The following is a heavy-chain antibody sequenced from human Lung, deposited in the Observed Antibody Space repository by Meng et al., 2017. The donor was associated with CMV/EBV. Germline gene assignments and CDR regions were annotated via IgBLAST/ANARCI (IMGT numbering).Heavy chain of an antibody. J-gene: IGHJ6*01. CDR2: MNPDRGAV. D-gene: IGHD4-11*01. CDR3: ARDLKGTTVTATGLYGMDV. V-gene: IGHV1-2*02. Sequence: SVKVSCXASGSTFTGYYILWVRQAPGQGLEWMGWMNPDRGAVNYVQKFQGRVTMTRDSSISTAYMELSRLRSDDTAVYYCARDLKGTTVTATGLYGMDVWGQGTTVTVSS. CDR1: GSTFTGYY.